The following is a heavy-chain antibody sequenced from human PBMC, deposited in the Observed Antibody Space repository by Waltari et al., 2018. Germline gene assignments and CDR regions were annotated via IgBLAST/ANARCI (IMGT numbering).Heavy chain of an antibody. Sequence: QVQLQESGPGLVKPSETLSLPCTVSGYPISSGYAWGWIRQPPGKGLEWIGSIYHSGSTYYNPSLKSRVTISVDTSKNQFSLKLSSVTAADTAVYYCARESREWEPAFDIWGQGTMVTVSS. CDR3: ARESREWEPAFDI. D-gene: IGHD1-26*01. V-gene: IGHV4-38-2*02. J-gene: IGHJ3*02. CDR1: GYPISSGYA. CDR2: IYHSGST.